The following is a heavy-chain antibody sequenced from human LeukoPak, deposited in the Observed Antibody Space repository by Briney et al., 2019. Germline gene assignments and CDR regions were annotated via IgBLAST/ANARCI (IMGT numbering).Heavy chain of an antibody. Sequence: GGSLRLSCTASGFTFGDYAMSWFRQAPGKGLEWVGFIRSKAYGGTTEYAASVKGRFTISRDDSKSIAYLQMNSLKTEDTAVYYCTRDLTRLLAGSFDYWGQGTLVTVSS. CDR1: GFTFGDYA. CDR2: IRSKAYGGTT. D-gene: IGHD2-15*01. CDR3: TRDLTRLLAGSFDY. V-gene: IGHV3-49*03. J-gene: IGHJ4*02.